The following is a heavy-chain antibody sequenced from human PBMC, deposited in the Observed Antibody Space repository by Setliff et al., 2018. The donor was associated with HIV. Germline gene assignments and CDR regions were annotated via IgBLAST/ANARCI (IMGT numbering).Heavy chain of an antibody. D-gene: IGHD6-13*01. CDR1: GYTLTELS. J-gene: IGHJ1*01. CDR3: ATDPGYSSTWYSESFQH. V-gene: IGHV1-24*01. CDR2: FDPEDGET. Sequence: GASVKVSCKISGYTLTELSIHWVRQAPGKGLEWMANFDPEDGETFYAQKFQGRLTMTEDTSTDTAYMELSSLRSDDTAMYYCATDPGYSSTWYSESFQHWGQGTEVTVSS.